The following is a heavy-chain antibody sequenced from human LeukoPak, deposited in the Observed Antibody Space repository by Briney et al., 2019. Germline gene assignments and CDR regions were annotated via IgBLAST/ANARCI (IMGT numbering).Heavy chain of an antibody. CDR1: GFTFSSYG. CDR2: ISYDGSNK. V-gene: IGHV3-30*18. Sequence: GGSLRLSCAASGFTFSSYGMHWVRQAPGKGLEWVAVISYDGSNKYYADSVKGRSTISRDNSKNTLYLQMNSLRAEDTAVYYCAKDSTYSSSAYWGQGTLVTVSS. J-gene: IGHJ4*02. CDR3: AKDSTYSSSAY. D-gene: IGHD6-6*01.